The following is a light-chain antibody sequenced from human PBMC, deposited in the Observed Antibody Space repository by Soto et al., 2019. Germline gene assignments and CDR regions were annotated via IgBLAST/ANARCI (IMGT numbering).Light chain of an antibody. J-gene: IGLJ1*01. CDR3: CSYAGSSTFYV. CDR1: SSDVGNYNL. CDR2: GVS. Sequence: QSALTQPASVSGSPGQSITISCTGTSSDVGNYNLVSWYQQYLGKAPKLMIYGVSKRPSGVSNRFSGSKSGNTASLTISGLQAEDEADYYCCSYAGSSTFYVFGTGTKLTVL. V-gene: IGLV2-23*02.